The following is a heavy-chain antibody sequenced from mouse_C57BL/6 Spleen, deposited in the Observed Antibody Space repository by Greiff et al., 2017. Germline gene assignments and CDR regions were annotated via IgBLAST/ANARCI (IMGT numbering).Heavy chain of an antibody. CDR3: ARYDYDGGYDFDY. V-gene: IGHV1-4*01. CDR1: GYTFTSYT. J-gene: IGHJ2*01. CDR2: INPSSGYT. Sequence: VQLQQSGAELARPGASVTMSCKASGYTFTSYTMHWVKQRPGQGLEWIGYINPSSGYTKYNQKFKDKATLTADKSSSTAYMQLSSLTSEDSAGYYCARYDYDGGYDFDYWGQGTTLTVSS. D-gene: IGHD2-4*01.